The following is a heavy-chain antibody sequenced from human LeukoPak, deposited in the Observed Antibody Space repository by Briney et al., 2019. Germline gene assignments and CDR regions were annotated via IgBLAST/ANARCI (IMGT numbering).Heavy chain of an antibody. J-gene: IGHJ3*02. Sequence: GGSLRLSCAASGFTFSSYAMHWVRQAPGKGLEWVAVISYDGSNKYYADSVKGRFTISRDNSKNTQYLQMNSLRAEDTAVYYCATHSSSWPYDAFDIWGQGTMVTVSS. CDR1: GFTFSSYA. D-gene: IGHD6-13*01. CDR3: ATHSSSWPYDAFDI. CDR2: ISYDGSNK. V-gene: IGHV3-30*01.